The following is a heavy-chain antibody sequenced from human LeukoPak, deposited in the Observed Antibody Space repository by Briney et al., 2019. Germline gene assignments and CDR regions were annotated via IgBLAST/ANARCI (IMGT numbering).Heavy chain of an antibody. J-gene: IGHJ6*02. CDR3: ARENYYDSSGYGMDV. CDR1: GFTFSSYE. V-gene: IGHV3-48*03. D-gene: IGHD3-22*01. CDR2: ISSSGSTI. Sequence: GGSLRLSCAASGFTFSSYEMNWVRQAPGKGLEWASYISSSGSTIYYADSVKGRFTISRDNAKNSLYLQMNSLRAEDTAVYYCARENYYDSSGYGMDVWGQGTTVTVSS.